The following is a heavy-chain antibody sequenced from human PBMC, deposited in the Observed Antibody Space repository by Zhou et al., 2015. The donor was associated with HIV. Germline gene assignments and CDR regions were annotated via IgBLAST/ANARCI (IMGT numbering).Heavy chain of an antibody. CDR1: GGTFSSYA. D-gene: IGHD2-15*01. CDR3: ARSGGNFDYAFDI. CDR2: IIPIFGTA. J-gene: IGHJ3*02. Sequence: QVQLVQSGAEVKKPGSSVKVSCKASGGTFSSYAISWVRQAPGQGLEWMGGIIPIFGTANYAQKFQGRVTITADESTSAAYMELRGLTSEDAAIYYCARSGGNFDYAFDIWGQGTKVVVSS. V-gene: IGHV1-69*01.